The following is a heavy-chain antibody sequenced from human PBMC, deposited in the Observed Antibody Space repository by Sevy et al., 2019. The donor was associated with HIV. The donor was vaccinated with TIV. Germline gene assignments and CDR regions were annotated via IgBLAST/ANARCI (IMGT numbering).Heavy chain of an antibody. CDR2: IWYDGTNK. V-gene: IGHV3-33*01. CDR1: GFTFSSYG. CDR3: AGGAYYYASRSQNFDY. J-gene: IGHJ4*02. D-gene: IGHD3-10*01. Sequence: GGSLRLSCAASGFTFSSYGMHWVRQAPGKGLEWVALIWYDGTNKYYADSVKGRFTSSRDNSKNTLYLQMNSLRAEDTAVYYCAGGAYYYASRSQNFDYWGPGTLVTVSS.